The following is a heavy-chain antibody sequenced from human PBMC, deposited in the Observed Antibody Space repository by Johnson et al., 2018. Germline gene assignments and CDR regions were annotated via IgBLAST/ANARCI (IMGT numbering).Heavy chain of an antibody. CDR3: AKEAPYGDLAGGMDV. Sequence: QVQLVQSGGGVVQPGRSLRLSCAASGFTFSSYGMHWVRQAPGKGLEWVAVISYDGSNKYYADSVKGRFTISRDNSKNTLYLQMNSLRAEDTAVYYCAKEAPYGDLAGGMDVWGQGTTVTVSS. J-gene: IGHJ6*02. V-gene: IGHV3-30*18. CDR1: GFTFSSYG. CDR2: ISYDGSNK. D-gene: IGHD4-17*01.